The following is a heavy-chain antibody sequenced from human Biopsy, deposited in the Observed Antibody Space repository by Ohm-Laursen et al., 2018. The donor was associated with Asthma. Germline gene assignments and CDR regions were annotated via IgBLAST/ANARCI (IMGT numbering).Heavy chain of an antibody. CDR3: ARPRWGPYGY. Sequence: SLRLSCTASGFSFSEFAMNWVRQAPGKGLEWVSYISSSSSTIYYADSVKGRFTISRDNAKNSLYLQMNSLRDEDTAVYYCARPRWGPYGYWGQGTLVTVSS. CDR2: ISSSSSTI. V-gene: IGHV3-48*02. D-gene: IGHD4-17*01. J-gene: IGHJ4*02. CDR1: GFSFSEFA.